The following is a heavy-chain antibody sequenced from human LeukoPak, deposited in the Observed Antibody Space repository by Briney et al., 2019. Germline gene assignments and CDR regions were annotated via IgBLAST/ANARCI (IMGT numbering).Heavy chain of an antibody. J-gene: IGHJ6*04. D-gene: IGHD3-22*01. CDR3: ARAHYASSNIKVPFDV. V-gene: IGHV1-46*01. CDR1: GYTFTNFY. CDR2: IDPSAGST. Sequence: ASVKVSCKASGYTFTNFYMHWVRQAPGQGLEWMGVIDPSAGSTTYAEKFQDRVTMTRDTATSTVYMELSSLRSEDTAVYYCARAHYASSNIKVPFDVWGKGTTVTVSS.